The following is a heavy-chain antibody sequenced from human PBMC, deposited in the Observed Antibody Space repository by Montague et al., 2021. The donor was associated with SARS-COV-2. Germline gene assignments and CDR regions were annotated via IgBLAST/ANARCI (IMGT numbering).Heavy chain of an antibody. D-gene: IGHD2-15*01. Sequence: SETLSLTCTVSGDSISSFYQSWIRQPPGKALEWTGYISDSGSTNYNPSLTSRVTMSVDTSKNQFSLKVNSVTAADTAVYYCARHYSATLPAVYWGQGTLVTVSS. J-gene: IGHJ4*02. CDR2: ISDSGST. CDR3: ARHYSATLPAVY. V-gene: IGHV4-59*08. CDR1: GDSISSFY.